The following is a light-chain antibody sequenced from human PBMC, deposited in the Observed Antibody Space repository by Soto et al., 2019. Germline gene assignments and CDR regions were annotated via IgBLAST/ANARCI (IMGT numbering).Light chain of an antibody. J-gene: IGKJ5*01. CDR3: HHYHNWPMT. CDR2: RVF. V-gene: IGKV3-20*01. Sequence: EIVLTQSPGTLSLSPGERATLSCRASQSVSNNYLAWYQQKPGQAPRLLIYRVFNRATGIPDRFSGSGSGTDFTLTISRLEPEDFAVYYCHHYHNWPMTFGQGTRLE. CDR1: QSVSNNY.